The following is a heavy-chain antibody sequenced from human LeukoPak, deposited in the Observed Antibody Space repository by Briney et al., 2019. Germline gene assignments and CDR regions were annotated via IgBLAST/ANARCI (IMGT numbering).Heavy chain of an antibody. V-gene: IGHV3-48*01. CDR2: ISSSSSTI. J-gene: IGHJ6*03. CDR1: GFTFSSYS. Sequence: GGSLRLSCAASGFTFSSYSMNWVRQAPGKGLEWVSYISSSSSTIYYADSVKGRFTISRDNAKNSLYLQMNSLRAEDTAVYYCARDQGPKNDIVVVPAAMRTYYYYYMDVWGKGTTVTISS. CDR3: ARDQGPKNDIVVVPAAMRTYYYYYMDV. D-gene: IGHD2-2*01.